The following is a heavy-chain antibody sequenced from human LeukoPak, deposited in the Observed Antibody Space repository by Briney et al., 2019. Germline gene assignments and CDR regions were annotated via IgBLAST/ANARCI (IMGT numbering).Heavy chain of an antibody. J-gene: IGHJ4*02. V-gene: IGHV3-33*01. CDR2: IWYDGSNK. D-gene: IGHD1-26*01. Sequence: GRSLRLSCAASGFTFSTYGMHWVRQAPGKGLEWAAIIWYDGSNKYYADSVKGRFTISRDISKNTLHLQMNSLRADDTAVYYCAREESGSLDFWGQGTLVTVSS. CDR1: GFTFSTYG. CDR3: AREESGSLDF.